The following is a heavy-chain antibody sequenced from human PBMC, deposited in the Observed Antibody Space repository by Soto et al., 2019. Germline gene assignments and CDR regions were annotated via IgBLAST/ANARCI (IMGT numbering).Heavy chain of an antibody. V-gene: IGHV1-69*12. CDR2: IMPVFPTP. Sequence: VQLEQSGPEVKKPGSSVKVSCKASGGTFSTSALSWVRQAPGQGLEWMGGIMPVFPTPDYAQKFQGRVTITADESTSTAYMELGGLRSDDTAVYYCARMREYTYGLIDYWGQGTLVTVSS. CDR3: ARMREYTYGLIDY. CDR1: GGTFSTSA. D-gene: IGHD5-18*01. J-gene: IGHJ4*02.